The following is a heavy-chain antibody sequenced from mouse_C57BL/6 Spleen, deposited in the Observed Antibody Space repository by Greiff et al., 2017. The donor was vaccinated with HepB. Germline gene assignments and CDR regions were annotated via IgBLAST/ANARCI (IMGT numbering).Heavy chain of an antibody. Sequence: EVQLQQSGAELVRPGASVKLSCTASGFNIKDDYMHWVKQRPEQGLEWIGWIDPENGDTEYASKFQGKATITADTSSNTAYLQLSSLTSEDTAVYSCTSIYYGNSGFAYWGQGTLVTVSA. CDR2: IDPENGDT. D-gene: IGHD2-1*01. CDR1: GFNIKDDY. V-gene: IGHV14-4*01. J-gene: IGHJ3*01. CDR3: TSIYYGNSGFAY.